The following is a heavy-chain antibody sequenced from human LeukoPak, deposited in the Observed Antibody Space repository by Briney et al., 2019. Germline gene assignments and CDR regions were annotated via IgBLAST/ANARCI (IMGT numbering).Heavy chain of an antibody. Sequence: PGGSLRLSCAASGFTFSSYGMHSVRQAPGKGLEWVAVIWYDGSNKYYADSVKGRFTISRDNSKNTLYLQMNSLRAEDTAVYYCARAYYYGSGSYPVWFDPWGQGTLVTVSS. V-gene: IGHV3-33*01. CDR3: ARAYYYGSGSYPVWFDP. CDR2: IWYDGSNK. J-gene: IGHJ5*02. D-gene: IGHD3-10*01. CDR1: GFTFSSYG.